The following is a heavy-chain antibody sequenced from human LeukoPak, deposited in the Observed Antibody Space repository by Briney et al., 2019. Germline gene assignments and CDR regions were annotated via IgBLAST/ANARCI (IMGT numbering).Heavy chain of an antibody. D-gene: IGHD6-13*01. CDR1: GFTFSSYA. Sequence: GGSLRLSCSASGFTFSSYAMHWVRQAPGKRLEYVSAISNNGGSTYYADSVKGRFTISRDNSKNTVYLQMSSLRAEDTAVYYCVKGGGYSRSPLDYWGQGTLVTVSS. V-gene: IGHV3-64D*06. CDR2: ISNNGGST. CDR3: VKGGGYSRSPLDY. J-gene: IGHJ4*02.